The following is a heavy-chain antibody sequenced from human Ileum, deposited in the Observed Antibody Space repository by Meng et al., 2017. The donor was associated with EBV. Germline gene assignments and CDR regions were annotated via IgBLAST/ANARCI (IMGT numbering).Heavy chain of an antibody. V-gene: IGHV1-69*06. CDR1: EAAFSRYS. CDR2: ITPPFDTA. D-gene: IGHD6-19*01. CDR3: ARGGDSSGWYWYFDY. J-gene: IGHJ4*02. Sequence: VRSRAKLKKPGSSGKVSGKACEAAFSRYSISGVRPSPGQGLEWMGGITPPFDTAIYAQKFPGRVTITADKSTGTAYMELSSLRYEDTDIYYCARGGDSSGWYWYFDYWGQGTLVTVFS.